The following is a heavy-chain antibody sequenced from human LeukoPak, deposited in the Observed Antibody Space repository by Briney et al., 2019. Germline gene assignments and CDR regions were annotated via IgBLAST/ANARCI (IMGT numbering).Heavy chain of an antibody. Sequence: GGSLRLSCAASGFSSNSYWMHWARQAPGKGLVWVARINGDGSSINYADSVKGRFTISRDNAKNTLYLQMNSLRVEDTAVYYCARPGQRDAFDIWGQGTMVTVSS. V-gene: IGHV3-74*01. CDR1: GFSSNSYW. D-gene: IGHD1-1*01. CDR3: ARPGQRDAFDI. J-gene: IGHJ3*02. CDR2: INGDGSSI.